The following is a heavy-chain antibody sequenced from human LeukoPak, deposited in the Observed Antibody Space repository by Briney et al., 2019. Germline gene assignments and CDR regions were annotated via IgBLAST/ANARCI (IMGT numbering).Heavy chain of an antibody. CDR3: AKDRIVVVPAAINWFDP. CDR2: SSGSGGST. J-gene: IGHJ5*02. Sequence: GGSLRLSCAASGFTFSSYAMSWVRQAPGKGLEWVSASSGSGGSTYYADSVKGRFTISRDNSKNTLYLQMNSLRAEDTAVYYCAKDRIVVVPAAINWFDPWGQGTLVTVSS. V-gene: IGHV3-23*01. CDR1: GFTFSSYA. D-gene: IGHD2-2*01.